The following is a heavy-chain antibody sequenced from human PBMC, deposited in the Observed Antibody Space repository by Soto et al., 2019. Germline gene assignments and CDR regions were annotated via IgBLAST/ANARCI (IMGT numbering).Heavy chain of an antibody. D-gene: IGHD2-2*01. CDR2: ISYDGSNK. CDR1: GFTFSSYA. Sequence: PWGSLRLSCAASGFTFSSYAMHWVRQAPGKGLEWVAVISYDGSNKYYADSVKGRFTISRDNSKNTLYLQMNSLRAEDTAVYYCARDLGIVVVPAAWYYYYGMDVWGQGTTVTV. J-gene: IGHJ6*02. V-gene: IGHV3-30-3*01. CDR3: ARDLGIVVVPAAWYYYYGMDV.